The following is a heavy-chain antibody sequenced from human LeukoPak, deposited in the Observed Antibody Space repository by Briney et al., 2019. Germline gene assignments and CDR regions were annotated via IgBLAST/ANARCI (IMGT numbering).Heavy chain of an antibody. CDR1: GYTFTGHY. D-gene: IGHD3-22*01. Sequence: GASVKVSCKASGYTFTGHYMHWVRQAPGQGLEWMGWINPNSGGTNYAQTFQGMVTMTRNTSISPAYMELSRLRSDDTAVYYCARFTRSGYYQPFDYWGQGTLVTVSS. J-gene: IGHJ4*02. V-gene: IGHV1-2*02. CDR3: ARFTRSGYYQPFDY. CDR2: INPNSGGT.